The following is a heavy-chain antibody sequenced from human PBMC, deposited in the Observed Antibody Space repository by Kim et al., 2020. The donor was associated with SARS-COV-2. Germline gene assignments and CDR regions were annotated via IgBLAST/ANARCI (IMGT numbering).Heavy chain of an antibody. D-gene: IGHD3-3*01. V-gene: IGHV3-33*01. J-gene: IGHJ6*03. CDR3: ARDAYYDFWSGPGHYMDV. Sequence: GGSLRLSCAASGFTFSSYGMHWVRQAPGKGLAWGAVIWYDGSNKYYADSVKGRFTISRANSKNTLYLQMNSLRAEDTAVYYCARDAYYDFWSGPGHYMDVWGKGTTVTVSS. CDR2: IWYDGSNK. CDR1: GFTFSSYG.